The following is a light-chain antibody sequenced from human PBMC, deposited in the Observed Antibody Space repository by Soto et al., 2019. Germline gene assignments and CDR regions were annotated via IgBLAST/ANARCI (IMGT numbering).Light chain of an antibody. J-gene: IGKJ2*02. CDR3: QHDNNWLRGT. Sequence: EIVMTQSPATLSVSPGESATLSCRANQSIGITVAWYQQKPGQAPRLLIYGPSTSVTGIPARFSGSGSGTEFTLTISSLQSEDFAIYYCQHDNNWLRGTFGQGTKLEIK. CDR2: GPS. CDR1: QSIGIT. V-gene: IGKV3-15*01.